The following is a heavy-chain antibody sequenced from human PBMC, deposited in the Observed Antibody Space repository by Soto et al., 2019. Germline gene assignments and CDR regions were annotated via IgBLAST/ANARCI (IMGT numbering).Heavy chain of an antibody. D-gene: IGHD3-3*01. CDR3: AAPYDFWSGYSTTPYYYYGMDV. V-gene: IGHV1-18*01. CDR2: ISAYNGNT. J-gene: IGHJ6*02. Sequence: ASLKVSCKASGYTFTSYGISWVRQAPGQGLEWMGWISAYNGNTNYAQKLQGRVTMTTDTSTSTAYMELRSLRSDDTAVYYCAAPYDFWSGYSTTPYYYYGMDVWGQGTTVTVSS. CDR1: GYTFTSYG.